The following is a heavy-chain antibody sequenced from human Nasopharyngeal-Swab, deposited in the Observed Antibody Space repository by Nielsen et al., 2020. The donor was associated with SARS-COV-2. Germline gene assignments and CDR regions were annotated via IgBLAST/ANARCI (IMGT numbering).Heavy chain of an antibody. J-gene: IGHJ4*02. CDR1: GGSFSGYY. V-gene: IGHV4-34*01. D-gene: IGHD5-18*01. Sequence: GSLRLSCAVYGGSFSGYYWSWIRQPPGKGLEWIGEINHSGSTNYNPSLKSRVTISVDTSKNQFSLKLSSVTAADTAVYYCARGGYSYGYYFDYWGQGTLVTVSS. CDR2: INHSGST. CDR3: ARGGYSYGYYFDY.